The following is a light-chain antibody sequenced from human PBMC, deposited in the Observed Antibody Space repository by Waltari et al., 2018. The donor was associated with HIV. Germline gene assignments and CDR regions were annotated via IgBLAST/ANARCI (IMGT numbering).Light chain of an antibody. J-gene: IGLJ3*02. CDR3: SSYISSATPE. CDR1: SSDICTYY. CDR2: EVS. Sequence: QSALTQPASVSGSPGQSISISCTVTSSDICTYYVSWYQHHPGKAPKVIIYEVSNRPSGVSNRFSGSKSGNTASLTISGLLPEDEAYYFCSSYISSATPEFGGGTRLTVL. V-gene: IGLV2-14*01.